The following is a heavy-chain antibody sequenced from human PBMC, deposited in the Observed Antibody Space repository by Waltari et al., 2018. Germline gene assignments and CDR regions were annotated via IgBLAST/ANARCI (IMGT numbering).Heavy chain of an antibody. Sequence: VHLEESGPRLVQPSETLSLTCTVSGGSITGYYWIWIRQSAGKGLDWIGRIYSTGNTDYNPSLKSRVTMSIDTSRNRFSLNLDSVTAADTAIYYCARARGPADGHWYFDRWGRGTLVSVSS. CDR1: GGSITGYY. CDR2: IYSTGNT. V-gene: IGHV4-4*07. CDR3: ARARGPADGHWYFDR. J-gene: IGHJ2*01. D-gene: IGHD3-16*01.